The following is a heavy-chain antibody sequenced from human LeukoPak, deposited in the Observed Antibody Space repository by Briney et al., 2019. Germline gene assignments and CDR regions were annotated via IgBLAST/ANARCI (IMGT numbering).Heavy chain of an antibody. CDR2: IRDSGEA. CDR1: GFRVSDYY. D-gene: IGHD6-13*01. CDR3: ARDRQYSSSWLDY. V-gene: IGHV3-66*03. J-gene: IGHJ4*02. Sequence: GGSLRLSCAVSGFRVSDYYMSWVRQAPGKGLEWVGLIRDSGEAFYADFARGRFAISRDNSKNTLYLQMNSLRAEDTAVYYCARDRQYSSSWLDYWGQGTLVTVSS.